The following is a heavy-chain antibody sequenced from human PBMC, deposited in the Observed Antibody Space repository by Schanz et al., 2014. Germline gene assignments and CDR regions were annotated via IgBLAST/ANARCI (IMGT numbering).Heavy chain of an antibody. CDR1: GFTFSDAW. CDR3: AMGGYQLHH. CDR2: INSDGTTT. D-gene: IGHD1-7*01. Sequence: VQLVESGGGLVKPGGSLRLSCAASGFTFSDAWMTWVRQAPGKGLVWVSHINSDGTTTTYADSVKGRFTISRDNAENTLYLQMNSLRVEDTAVYYCAMGGYQLHHWGQGTLVTVSS. V-gene: IGHV3-74*01. J-gene: IGHJ4*02.